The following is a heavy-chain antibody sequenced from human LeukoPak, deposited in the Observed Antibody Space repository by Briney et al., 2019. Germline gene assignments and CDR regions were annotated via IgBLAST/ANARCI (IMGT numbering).Heavy chain of an antibody. CDR3: AKGGAITVAGSDYYYYMDV. Sequence: GGSLRLSCAASGFTFSSYAMSWVRQAPGKGLEWVSAISGSGGSTYYADSVKGRFTISRDNSKNTLYLQMNSLRAEDTAVYYCAKGGAITVAGSDYYYYMDVWGKGTTVTVSS. V-gene: IGHV3-23*01. CDR2: ISGSGGST. D-gene: IGHD6-19*01. CDR1: GFTFSSYA. J-gene: IGHJ6*03.